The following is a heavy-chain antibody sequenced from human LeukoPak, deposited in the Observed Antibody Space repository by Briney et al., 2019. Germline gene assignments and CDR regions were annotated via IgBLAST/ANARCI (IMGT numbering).Heavy chain of an antibody. V-gene: IGHV3-48*03. D-gene: IGHD3-10*01. J-gene: IGHJ4*02. CDR1: GFTFSRYE. Sequence: GGSLRLSCAASGFTFSRYEMNWVRQAPGKGLEWVSYISSSGSTIYYADSVKGRFTISRDNAKNSLYLQVNSLTAEDTGVYYCARDRYYGSGSYDYWGQGTLVTVSS. CDR2: ISSSGSTI. CDR3: ARDRYYGSGSYDY.